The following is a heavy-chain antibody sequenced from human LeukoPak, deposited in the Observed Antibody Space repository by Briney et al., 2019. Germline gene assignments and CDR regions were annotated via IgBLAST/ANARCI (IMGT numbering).Heavy chain of an antibody. J-gene: IGHJ3*02. Sequence: GESLKISCKGSGYIFTSYGISWVRQAPGQGLEWMGWSSAYNGNTNYAQKLQGRVTMTTDTSTSTAYMELRSLRSDDTAVYYCARVPPTTEWELEGPGAFDIWGQGPMVTVSS. CDR1: GYIFTSYG. D-gene: IGHD1-26*01. CDR2: SSAYNGNT. V-gene: IGHV1-18*01. CDR3: ARVPPTTEWELEGPGAFDI.